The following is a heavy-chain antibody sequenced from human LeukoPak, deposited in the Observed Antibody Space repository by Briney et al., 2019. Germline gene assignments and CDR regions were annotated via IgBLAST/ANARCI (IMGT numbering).Heavy chain of an antibody. J-gene: IGHJ4*02. CDR1: GGSISSGSYY. Sequence: PSQTLSLTCSVSGGSISSGSYYWSWIRQPAGKGLEWIGLLYTSGTTNYNPSLKSRVTISVDTSKNQFSLKLSSVTAADTAVYYCASNYYDSSGYYFFDYWGQGTLVTVSS. V-gene: IGHV4-61*02. CDR3: ASNYYDSSGYYFFDY. D-gene: IGHD3-22*01. CDR2: LYTSGTT.